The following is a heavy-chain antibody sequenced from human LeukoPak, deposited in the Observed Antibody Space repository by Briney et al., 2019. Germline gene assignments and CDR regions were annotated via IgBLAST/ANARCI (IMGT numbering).Heavy chain of an antibody. D-gene: IGHD4-17*01. V-gene: IGHV3-48*01. CDR3: AREATTGFDY. CDR1: GFTFSNYS. J-gene: IGHJ4*02. CDR2: ISSSSSTI. Sequence: GGSLRLSCAASGFTFSNYSMNWVRQAPGKGLEWVSYISSSSSTIYYADSVKGRFTISRDNSKNTLYLQMNSLRAEDTAVYYCAREATTGFDYWGQGTLVTVSS.